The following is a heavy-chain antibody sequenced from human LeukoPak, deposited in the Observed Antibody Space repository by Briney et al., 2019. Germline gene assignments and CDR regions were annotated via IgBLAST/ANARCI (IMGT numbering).Heavy chain of an antibody. Sequence: GGSLRLSCSASGFTFSSYAMHWVRQAPGKGLEYVSAISSNGGSTYHADSVKGRFTISRDNSKNTLYLQMSSLRAEDTGVYYCVKDSAMVRGVIIPYYFDYWGQGTLVTVSS. CDR1: GFTFSSYA. CDR2: ISSNGGST. V-gene: IGHV3-64D*06. J-gene: IGHJ4*02. D-gene: IGHD3-10*01. CDR3: VKDSAMVRGVIIPYYFDY.